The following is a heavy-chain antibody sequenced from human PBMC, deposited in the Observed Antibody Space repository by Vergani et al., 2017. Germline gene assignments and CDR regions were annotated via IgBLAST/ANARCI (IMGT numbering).Heavy chain of an antibody. CDR1: GGSISSYY. D-gene: IGHD3-10*01. CDR3: ARADGSGSYRYPDYFDY. J-gene: IGHJ4*02. V-gene: IGHV4-59*01. Sequence: QVQLQESGPGLVKPSETLSLTCTVSGGSISSYYWSWIRQPPGKGLEWIGYIYYSGSTNYNPSLKSRVTIAVDTSKNQFSLKLSSVTAADTAVYYCARADGSGSYRYPDYFDYWGQGTLVTVSS. CDR2: IYYSGST.